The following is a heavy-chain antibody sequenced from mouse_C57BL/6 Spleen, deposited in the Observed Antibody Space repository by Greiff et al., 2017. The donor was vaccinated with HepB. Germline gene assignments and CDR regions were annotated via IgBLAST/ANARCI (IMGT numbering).Heavy chain of an antibody. CDR1: GYTFTDYY. D-gene: IGHD2-3*01. CDR2: INPNNGGT. V-gene: IGHV1-26*01. Sequence: VQLQQSGPELVKPGASVKISCKASGYTFTDYYMNWVKQSHGKSLEWIGDINPNNGGTSYNQKFKGKATLTVDKSSSTAYMELRSLTSEDSAVYYCAGDGLYYAMDYWGQGTSVTVSS. J-gene: IGHJ4*01. CDR3: AGDGLYYAMDY.